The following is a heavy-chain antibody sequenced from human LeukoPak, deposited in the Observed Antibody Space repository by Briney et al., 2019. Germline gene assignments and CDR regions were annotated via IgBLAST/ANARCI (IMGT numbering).Heavy chain of an antibody. CDR2: ISSSSSYI. D-gene: IGHD3-10*01. V-gene: IGHV3-21*01. CDR3: ARCGSGSYFLSPSDY. CDR1: GFTFSSYS. Sequence: GGSLRLSCAASGFTFSSYSMNWVRQAPGKGLEWVSSISSSSSYIYYADSVKGRFTISRDNAKNSLYLQMNSLRAEDTAVYYCARCGSGSYFLSPSDYWGQGTLVTVSS. J-gene: IGHJ4*02.